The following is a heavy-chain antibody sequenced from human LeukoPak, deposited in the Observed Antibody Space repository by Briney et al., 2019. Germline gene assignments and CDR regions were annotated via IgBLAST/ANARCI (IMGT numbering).Heavy chain of an antibody. CDR3: AAELWFGELLSGGYFDY. Sequence: SETLSLTCTVSGGSIGSGTYYWSWIRQPAGKGLEWIGRIYTGGSTNYNPSLKSRVTISVGTSKNQFSLKLSSVTAADTAVYYCAAELWFGELLSGGYFDYWGQGTLVTVSS. J-gene: IGHJ4*02. V-gene: IGHV4-61*02. CDR2: IYTGGST. D-gene: IGHD3-10*01. CDR1: GGSIGSGTYY.